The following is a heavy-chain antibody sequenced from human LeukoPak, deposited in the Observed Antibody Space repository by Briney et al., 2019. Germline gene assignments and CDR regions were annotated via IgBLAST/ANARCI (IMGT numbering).Heavy chain of an antibody. CDR1: GFTFSSYE. CDR3: ARGGIRATIDY. D-gene: IGHD3-10*01. Sequence: PGGSLRLSCAASGFTFSSYEMNWVRQAPGKGLEWVSYISSSGSTIYYADSVKGLFTIYRDKDKNSLYMQMNSLRAEDTAVYYCARGGIRATIDYWGQGTLVTVSS. CDR2: ISSSGSTI. J-gene: IGHJ4*02. V-gene: IGHV3-48*03.